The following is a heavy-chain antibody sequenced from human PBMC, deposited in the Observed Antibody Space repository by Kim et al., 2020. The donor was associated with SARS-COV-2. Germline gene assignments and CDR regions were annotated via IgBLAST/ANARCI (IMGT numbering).Heavy chain of an antibody. D-gene: IGHD1-26*01. CDR2: ISSSSSTI. Sequence: GGSLRLSCAASGFTFSSYSMNWVRQAPGKGLEWVSYISSSSSTIYYADSVKGRFTISRDNAKNSLYLQMNSLRAEDTAVYYCARDRYSGSLDYWGQGTLVTVSS. V-gene: IGHV3-48*04. J-gene: IGHJ4*02. CDR3: ARDRYSGSLDY. CDR1: GFTFSSYS.